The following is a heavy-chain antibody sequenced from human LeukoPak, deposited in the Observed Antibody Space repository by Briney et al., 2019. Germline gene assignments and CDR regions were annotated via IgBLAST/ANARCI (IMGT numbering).Heavy chain of an antibody. D-gene: IGHD3-3*02. Sequence: GGSLRLSCAASGFTVSTNYMDWVRQAPGKGLEWVSILYSGSSTYYADSVEGRFTISRDSSKNTLFLQMNDLRAEDTAVYYCARVGDHFHWYLDLWGRGTLVTVSS. J-gene: IGHJ2*01. CDR3: ARVGDHFHWYLDL. CDR1: GFTVSTNY. CDR2: LYSGSST. V-gene: IGHV3-53*01.